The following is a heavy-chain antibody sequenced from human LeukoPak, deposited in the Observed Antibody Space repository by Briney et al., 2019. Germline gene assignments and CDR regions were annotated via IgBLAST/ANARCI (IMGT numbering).Heavy chain of an antibody. D-gene: IGHD3-9*01. V-gene: IGHV4-4*07. CDR2: IYTSGST. CDR1: GGSISSYY. J-gene: IGHJ4*02. Sequence: SETLSLTCTVSGGSISSYYWSWIRQPAGKGLEWIGRIYTSGSTNYNPSLKSRVTMSVDTSKNQFSLKLSSVTAADTAVYYCARGGKYDILTGYYNDLDYWGQGTLVTVSS. CDR3: ARGGKYDILTGYYNDLDY.